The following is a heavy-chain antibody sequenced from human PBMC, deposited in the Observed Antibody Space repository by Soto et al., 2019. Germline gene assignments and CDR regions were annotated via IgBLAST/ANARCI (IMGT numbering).Heavy chain of an antibody. Sequence: GGSLRLSCAASGFTISTYSMNWVRQAPGTGLEWVSSISGSGNYTHYADFLRGRFTISRDNAKTPPYLQMIRLRAEDTAVYYCAREGSNNFNEYYFDSWGQGTVATVSA. CDR3: AREGSNNFNEYYFDS. CDR1: GFTISTYS. D-gene: IGHD1-20*01. V-gene: IGHV3-21*01. CDR2: ISGSGNYT. J-gene: IGHJ4*02.